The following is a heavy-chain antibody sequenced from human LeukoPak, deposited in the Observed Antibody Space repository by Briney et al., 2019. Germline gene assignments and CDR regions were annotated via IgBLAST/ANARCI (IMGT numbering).Heavy chain of an antibody. V-gene: IGHV3-23*01. CDR1: GFTFSSYA. CDR2: ISGSGGST. CDR3: ARSLGLGFGESLEYYFDY. Sequence: GGSLRLSCAASGFTFSSYAMSWVRQAPGKGLEWVSAISGSGGSTYYADSVKGRFTISRDNSKNTLYLQMNSLRAEDTAVYYCARSLGLGFGESLEYYFDYWGQGTLVTVSS. J-gene: IGHJ4*02. D-gene: IGHD3-10*01.